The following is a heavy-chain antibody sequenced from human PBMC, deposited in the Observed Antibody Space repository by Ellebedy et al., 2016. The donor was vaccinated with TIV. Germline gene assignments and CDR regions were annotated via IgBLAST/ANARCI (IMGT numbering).Heavy chain of an antibody. D-gene: IGHD6-13*01. Sequence: GESLKISCAASGFTFSSFTMNWVRQAPGKGLGWVSSISSSGTYIHNADSVKGRFTISRDNAKNSLYLQMNRLRVEDTAIYYCARPAASYSSSWYDFDCWGQGTLVTVSS. J-gene: IGHJ4*02. CDR2: ISSSGTYI. CDR3: ARPAASYSSSWYDFDC. CDR1: GFTFSSFT. V-gene: IGHV3-21*01.